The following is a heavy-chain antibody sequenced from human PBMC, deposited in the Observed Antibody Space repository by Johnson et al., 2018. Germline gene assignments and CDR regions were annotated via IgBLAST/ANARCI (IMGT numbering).Heavy chain of an antibody. V-gene: IGHV3-21*01. Sequence: VQLVQSGGGLVKXGGSLRLXCAASGFTFSRYSMNWVRQAPGKGLEWVSSISSSSNYIYYADSVKGRFTISRDNAKNSLYLQMNSLTAEDTAVYYCASHYDILTGYYQYYYYYGMDVWGQGTTVTVSS. J-gene: IGHJ6*02. CDR1: GFTFSRYS. CDR3: ASHYDILTGYYQYYYYYGMDV. D-gene: IGHD3-9*01. CDR2: ISSSSNYI.